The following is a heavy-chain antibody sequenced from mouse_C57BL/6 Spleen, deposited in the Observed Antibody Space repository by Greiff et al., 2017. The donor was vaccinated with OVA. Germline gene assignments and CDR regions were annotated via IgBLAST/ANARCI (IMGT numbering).Heavy chain of an antibody. D-gene: IGHD2-3*01. J-gene: IGHJ4*01. Sequence: EVKLMESEGGLVQPGSSMKLSCTASGFTFSDYYMAWVRQVPEKGLEWVANINYDGSSTYYLDSLKSRFIISRDNAKNILYLQMSSLKSEDTATYYCARYRDDGYYFMDYWGQGTSVTVSS. V-gene: IGHV5-16*01. CDR1: GFTFSDYY. CDR2: INYDGSST. CDR3: ARYRDDGYYFMDY.